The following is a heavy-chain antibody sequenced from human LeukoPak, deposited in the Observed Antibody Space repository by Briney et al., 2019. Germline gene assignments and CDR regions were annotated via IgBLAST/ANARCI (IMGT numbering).Heavy chain of an antibody. D-gene: IGHD2-15*01. J-gene: IGHJ4*02. CDR1: GFTFSSYA. Sequence: GGSLRLSCAASGFTFSSYAMHWVRQAPGKGLEWVAVISYDGSNKYYADSVKGRFTISRDNSKNTLYLQMNSLRAEDTAVYYCAKEGFTGSCYDYWGQGTLVTVSS. CDR3: AKEGFTGSCYDY. CDR2: ISYDGSNK. V-gene: IGHV3-30-3*01.